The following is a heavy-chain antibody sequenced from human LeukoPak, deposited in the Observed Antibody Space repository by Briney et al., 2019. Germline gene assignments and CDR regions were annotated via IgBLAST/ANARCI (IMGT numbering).Heavy chain of an antibody. D-gene: IGHD2-21*02. V-gene: IGHV1-46*01. J-gene: IGHJ5*02. CDR3: ARRDCVGDCYSNWFDP. CDR1: GYTFTNYF. CDR2: INPRGGST. Sequence: ASVKVSCKASGYTFTNYFMHWVRQAPGQWLEWMGIINPRGGSTGYAQKFQGRITMTTDMSTRTVYMELSSLESEDTAVYYCARRDCVGDCYSNWFDPWGQGTLVTVSS.